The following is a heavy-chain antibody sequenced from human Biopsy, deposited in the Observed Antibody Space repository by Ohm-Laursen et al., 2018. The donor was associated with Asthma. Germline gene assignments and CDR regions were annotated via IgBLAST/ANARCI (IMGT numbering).Heavy chain of an antibody. CDR2: IDPNSGGT. CDR1: GDPFSNYA. D-gene: IGHD3-9*01. Sequence: ASVKVSCKASGDPFSNYAISWVRQAPGQGLEWMGRIDPNSGGTNYAQKLLGRVTMTRDTSASTAYMDLSSLRSEDTAVYYCARTYYDFLTGQVNDAFAIWGQGTMVTVSS. V-gene: IGHV1-2*06. CDR3: ARTYYDFLTGQVNDAFAI. J-gene: IGHJ3*02.